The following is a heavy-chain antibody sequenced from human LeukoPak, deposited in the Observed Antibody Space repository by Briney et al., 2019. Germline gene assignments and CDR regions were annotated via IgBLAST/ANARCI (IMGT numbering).Heavy chain of an antibody. D-gene: IGHD2-21*02. Sequence: SETLSLTCAVSGGSISSGGYSWSWIRQPPGKGLEWIGYIYHSGSTYYNPSLKSRVTISVDTSKNQFSLRLSSVTAADTAVYYCARVVAANPDDAFDIWGQGTMVTVSS. V-gene: IGHV4-30-2*01. CDR1: GGSISSGGYS. CDR3: ARVVAANPDDAFDI. J-gene: IGHJ3*02. CDR2: IYHSGST.